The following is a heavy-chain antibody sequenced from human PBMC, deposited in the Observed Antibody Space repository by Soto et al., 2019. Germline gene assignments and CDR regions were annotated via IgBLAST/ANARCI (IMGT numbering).Heavy chain of an antibody. CDR1: GFTFTSSA. V-gene: IGHV1-58*02. J-gene: IGHJ6*03. CDR3: AADSYYGSGSYYNNYYYYYMDV. CDR2: IVVGSGNT. D-gene: IGHD3-10*01. Sequence: ASVKVSCKASGFTFTSSAMQWVRQARGQRLEWIGWIVVGSGNTNYAQKFQERVTITRDMSTSTAYMELSSLRSEDTAVYYCAADSYYGSGSYYNNYYYYYMDVWGKGTTVTVSS.